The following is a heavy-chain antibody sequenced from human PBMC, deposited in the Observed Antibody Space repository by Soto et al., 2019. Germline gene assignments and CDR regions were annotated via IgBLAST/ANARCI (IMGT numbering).Heavy chain of an antibody. CDR2: MSYDGSNE. Sequence: QVQLVESGGGVVQPGRSLRLSCAASGFTFSHYAMHWVRQAPGKGLEWVALMSYDGSNEYYADSVKGRFTISRDKSKNTLYLQMNSLRDEDTAVYYCAKDGSHNFDYWGQGTLVTVSS. CDR3: AKDGSHNFDY. CDR1: GFTFSHYA. V-gene: IGHV3-30*18. J-gene: IGHJ4*02. D-gene: IGHD1-26*01.